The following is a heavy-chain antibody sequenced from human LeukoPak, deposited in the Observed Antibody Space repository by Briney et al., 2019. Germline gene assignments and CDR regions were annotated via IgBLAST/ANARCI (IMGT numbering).Heavy chain of an antibody. D-gene: IGHD6-13*01. V-gene: IGHV4-34*01. CDR2: INHSGST. Sequence: SETLSLTCAVYGGSFSGYYWSWIRQPPGKGLEWIGEINHSGSTNYNPSLKSRVTISVDTSKNQFSLKLSSVTAADTAVYYCARRGIAAALRGYYYYMDVWGKGTTVTISS. J-gene: IGHJ6*03. CDR1: GGSFSGYY. CDR3: ARRGIAAALRGYYYYMDV.